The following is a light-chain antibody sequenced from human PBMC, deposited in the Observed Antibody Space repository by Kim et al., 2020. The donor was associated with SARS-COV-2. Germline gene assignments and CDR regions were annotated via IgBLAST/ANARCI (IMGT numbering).Light chain of an antibody. J-gene: IGLJ2*01. Sequence: SFTSSCTVTRSDVGSYNIVSWYQQHPGKAPKLMIYEVSKRPSGVSNRFSGSKSGNTASLTISGLQAEDEADYYCCSYAGSSTSVVFGGGTQLTVL. V-gene: IGLV2-23*02. CDR2: EVS. CDR1: RSDVGSYNI. CDR3: CSYAGSSTSVV.